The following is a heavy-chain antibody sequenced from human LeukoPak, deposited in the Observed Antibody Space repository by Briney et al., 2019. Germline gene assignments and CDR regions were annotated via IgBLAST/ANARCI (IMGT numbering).Heavy chain of an antibody. D-gene: IGHD3-22*01. CDR3: AKDTRSSGYGAFDI. Sequence: GRPLRPSCAASGFTFDDYAMHWVRQAPAKGLEWVSGISWNSGSIGYADSVKGRITISRDNAKNSLYLQMNSLRAEDTALYYCAKDTRSSGYGAFDIWGQGTMVTVSS. CDR1: GFTFDDYA. V-gene: IGHV3-9*01. CDR2: ISWNSGSI. J-gene: IGHJ3*02.